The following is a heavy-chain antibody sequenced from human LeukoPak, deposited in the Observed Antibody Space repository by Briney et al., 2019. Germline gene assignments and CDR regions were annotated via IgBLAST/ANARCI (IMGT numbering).Heavy chain of an antibody. CDR2: INPNSGGT. CDR3: ARDSAAAPGSFFDY. D-gene: IGHD6-13*01. J-gene: IGHJ4*02. V-gene: IGHV1-2*02. CDR1: GYTFTDFY. Sequence: GASVKVSCKASGYTFTDFYTHWVRQAPGQGLEWLGWINPNSGGTILAQGCEDRVTLTTDTSISAAYIELYRLRSNDTAVYYCARDSAAAPGSFFDYWGQGTLVTVSS.